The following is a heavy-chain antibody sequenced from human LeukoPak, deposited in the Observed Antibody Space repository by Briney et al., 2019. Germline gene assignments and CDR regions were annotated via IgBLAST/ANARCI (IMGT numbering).Heavy chain of an antibody. CDR2: ISAYNGNT. J-gene: IGHJ6*03. D-gene: IGHD6-13*01. V-gene: IGHV1-18*01. CDR1: GGTFSSYA. CDR3: ARVGSSSWDYYDYMDV. Sequence: ASVKASCKASGGTFSSYAISWVRQAPGQGLEWMGWISAYNGNTNYAQTLQGRVTMTTDTSTSTAYMELRSLRSDDTAVYYCARVGSSSWDYYDYMDVWGKGTTVTVSS.